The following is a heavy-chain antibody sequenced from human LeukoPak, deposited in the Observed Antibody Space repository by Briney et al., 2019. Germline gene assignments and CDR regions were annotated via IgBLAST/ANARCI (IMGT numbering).Heavy chain of an antibody. CDR1: GFTFSSYA. CDR3: ARAHQYSSSWYPDAFDI. J-gene: IGHJ3*02. D-gene: IGHD6-13*01. CDR2: ISYDGSNK. V-gene: IGHV3-30-3*01. Sequence: GRSPRLSCAASGFTFSSYAMHWVRQAPGKGLEWVAVISYDGSNKYYADSVKGRFTISRDNSKNTLYLQMNSLRAEDTAVYYCARAHQYSSSWYPDAFDIWGQGTMVTVSS.